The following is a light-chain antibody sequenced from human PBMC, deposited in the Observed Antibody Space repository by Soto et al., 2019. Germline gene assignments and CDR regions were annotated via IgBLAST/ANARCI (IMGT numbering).Light chain of an antibody. CDR2: DDS. CDR1: NIGNKN. Sequence: SSELTQPPSVSVAPGQTARITCGGNNIGNKNVHWYQQKPGQAPVLVVYDDSDRPSGIPERFSGSNSGNTATLTISRVAAGDEADYYCHVWDSSPDLVIFGGGTQLTVL. CDR3: HVWDSSPDLVI. V-gene: IGLV3-21*02. J-gene: IGLJ2*01.